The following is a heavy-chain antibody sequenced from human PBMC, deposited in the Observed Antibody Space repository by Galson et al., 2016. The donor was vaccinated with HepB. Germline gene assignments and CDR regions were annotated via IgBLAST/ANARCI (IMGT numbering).Heavy chain of an antibody. D-gene: IGHD4-23*01. V-gene: IGHV2-5*01. CDR1: GFSLSTSGVG. J-gene: IGHJ4*02. CDR2: IFWNDDK. Sequence: PALVKPTQTLTLTCTFSGFSLSTSGVGVGWTRQPPGRALEWLALIFWNDDKRYSPSLKSRLTITKDTSKNHVVLTVTNMDPVDTATYYCARFGTEITPGGPFDSWGQGTLVTVSS. CDR3: ARFGTEITPGGPFDS.